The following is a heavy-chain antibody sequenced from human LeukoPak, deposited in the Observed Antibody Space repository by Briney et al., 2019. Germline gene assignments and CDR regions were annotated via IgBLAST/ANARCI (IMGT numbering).Heavy chain of an antibody. D-gene: IGHD3-22*01. CDR2: ITSSGYT. V-gene: IGHV4-59*08. J-gene: IGHJ3*02. Sequence: SETLSLTCTVSGGSINYYWSWIRQSPGKGLEWIGYITSSGYTNYNPSLRSRVTISLDTSKMQFSLRLSSVTAADTAVYYCARQSSYYDSSGRIPYAFDIWGQGTMVTVSS. CDR1: GGSINYY. CDR3: ARQSSYYDSSGRIPYAFDI.